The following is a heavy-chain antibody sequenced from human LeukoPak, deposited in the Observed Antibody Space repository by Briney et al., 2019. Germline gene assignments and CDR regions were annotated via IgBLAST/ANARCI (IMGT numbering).Heavy chain of an antibody. V-gene: IGHV3-66*03. CDR1: GFRVSDYY. Sequence: PGGSLRLFCAVSGFRVSDYYMSWVRQARGKGREWVGLICESGEAFYADFVWGRFAISRDESEKTMYLQMNTLRVEDTAVYFCARDRAALQDWVEFDPWGQGTPVIVSS. CDR3: ARDRAALQDWVEFDP. CDR2: ICESGEA. J-gene: IGHJ5*02. D-gene: IGHD3/OR15-3a*01.